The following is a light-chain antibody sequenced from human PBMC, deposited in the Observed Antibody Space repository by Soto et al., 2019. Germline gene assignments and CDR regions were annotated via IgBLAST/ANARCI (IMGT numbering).Light chain of an antibody. J-gene: IGKJ1*01. CDR3: QQYGSSGT. CDR2: DAS. CDR1: QSVSSY. Sequence: EIVLTQSPATLSLSPGERATLSCRASQSVSSYLAWYQQKPGQAPRLLIYDASNRATGIPARFSGSGSGTDFTLTISRLVPEDFAVYYCQQYGSSGTFGQGTKVDIK. V-gene: IGKV3-11*01.